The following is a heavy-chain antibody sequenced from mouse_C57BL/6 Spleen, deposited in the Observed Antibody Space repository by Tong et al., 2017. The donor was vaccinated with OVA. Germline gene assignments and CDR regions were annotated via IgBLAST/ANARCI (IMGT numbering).Heavy chain of an antibody. Sequence: EVQLQESGPVLVKPGASVKMSCKASGYTFTDYYMNWVKQSHGKSLEWIGVINPYNGGTSYNQKFKGKATLTVDKSSSTAYMELHSLTSEDSAVYYCARWGTWFAYWGQGTLVTVSA. CDR1: GYTFTDYY. J-gene: IGHJ3*01. CDR2: INPYNGGT. V-gene: IGHV1-19*01. CDR3: ARWGTWFAY.